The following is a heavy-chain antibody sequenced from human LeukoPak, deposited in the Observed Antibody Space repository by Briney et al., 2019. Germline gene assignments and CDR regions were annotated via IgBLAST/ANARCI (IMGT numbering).Heavy chain of an antibody. CDR2: IWFDGSNE. Sequence: GRSLRHSCAASGFTFTHYGMHWVRQAPRKGREWVAVIWFDGSNEHYADSVKGRFTISRDNSKNTLYLQMNSLRAEDTAVYYCAKSRGYDSINPFDYWGQGTLVTVSS. D-gene: IGHD5-12*01. CDR1: GFTFTHYG. CDR3: AKSRGYDSINPFDY. V-gene: IGHV3-33*06. J-gene: IGHJ4*02.